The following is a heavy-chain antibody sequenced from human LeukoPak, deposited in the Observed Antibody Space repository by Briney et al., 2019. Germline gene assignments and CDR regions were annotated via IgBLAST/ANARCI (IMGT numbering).Heavy chain of an antibody. CDR3: ARVSDDSGWNFDY. CDR2: INAGNGNR. J-gene: IGHJ4*02. CDR1: GYTFTSYA. V-gene: IGHV1-3*01. D-gene: IGHD6-19*01. Sequence: GASVKVSCKASGYTFTSYAIHWVRQAPGQRLEWMGWINAGNGNRKYSQKFQDRVTITRETSATTAYMELNSLTSEDTVVYYCARVSDDSGWNFDYWGQGTLVTVSS.